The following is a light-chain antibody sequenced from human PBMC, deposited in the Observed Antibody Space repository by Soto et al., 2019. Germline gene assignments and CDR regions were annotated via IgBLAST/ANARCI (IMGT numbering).Light chain of an antibody. J-gene: IGKJ1*01. V-gene: IGKV3-20*01. CDR1: QSVSSSY. Sequence: EIVLTQSPGTLSLSPGERATLSCRASQSVSSSYLAWYQQKPGQAPRLLIYGASSRATGIPDRFSGSGYGTDFTLTLSRREPEDFAVYYCQQYGSSPRTFGQGTKVEIK. CDR3: QQYGSSPRT. CDR2: GAS.